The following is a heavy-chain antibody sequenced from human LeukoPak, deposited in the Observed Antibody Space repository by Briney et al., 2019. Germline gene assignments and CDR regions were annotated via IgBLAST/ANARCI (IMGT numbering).Heavy chain of an antibody. CDR3: AKASSGSSPRPVDY. CDR2: ISGDGGSA. Sequence: GGSLRLSCVPCGFIFRDYAMPWVRQVPGKGLEWVSLISGDGGSASYAGSVKGRFTISRDNSKNSLYLQMNSLRTEDTAFYYCAKASSGSSPRPVDYWGQGTLVTVSS. V-gene: IGHV3-43*02. CDR1: GFIFRDYA. D-gene: IGHD3-10*01. J-gene: IGHJ4*02.